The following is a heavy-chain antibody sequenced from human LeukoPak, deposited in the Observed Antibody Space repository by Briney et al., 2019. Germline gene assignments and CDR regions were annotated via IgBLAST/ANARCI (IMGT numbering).Heavy chain of an antibody. Sequence: GASVKVSCKASGYTFTGYYMHWVRQAPGQGLEWMGWINPNSGGTNYAQKFQGRVTMTRDTSISTAYMELSRLRSDDTAVYYCARDEDYYDSSGYYYLGYWGQGTLVTVSS. V-gene: IGHV1-2*02. J-gene: IGHJ4*02. D-gene: IGHD3-22*01. CDR2: INPNSGGT. CDR1: GYTFTGYY. CDR3: ARDEDYYDSSGYYYLGY.